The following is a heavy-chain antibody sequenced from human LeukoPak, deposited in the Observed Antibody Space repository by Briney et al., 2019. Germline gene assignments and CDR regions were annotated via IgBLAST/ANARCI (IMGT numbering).Heavy chain of an antibody. D-gene: IGHD4-11*01. V-gene: IGHV4-31*03. CDR2: IYYSWSS. CDR1: GGSINSGGSY. Sequence: SETLSLTCTVSGGSINSGGSYWSWIRQHPGKGLEWIGCIYYSWSSYYNPSLKSRVTLSLDTSKNQYSLKLSSVTAADTAVYYCARDNGDYRSIYYYMDVWGKGTTVTVSS. CDR3: ARDNGDYRSIYYYMDV. J-gene: IGHJ6*03.